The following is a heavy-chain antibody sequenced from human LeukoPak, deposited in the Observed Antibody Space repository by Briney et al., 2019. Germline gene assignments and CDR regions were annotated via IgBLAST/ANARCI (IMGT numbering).Heavy chain of an antibody. J-gene: IGHJ4*02. D-gene: IGHD6-13*01. CDR2: FDSEDGET. CDR3: ATVRQGIAAATLRAEFDY. CDR1: GYTLTELS. Sequence: ASVTVSCKVSGYTLTELSMHWVRQAPGKGLEWMGGFDSEDGETIYAQKFQGRVTMTEDTSTDTAYMELSSLRSEDTAVYYCATVRQGIAAATLRAEFDYWGQGTLVTVSS. V-gene: IGHV1-24*01.